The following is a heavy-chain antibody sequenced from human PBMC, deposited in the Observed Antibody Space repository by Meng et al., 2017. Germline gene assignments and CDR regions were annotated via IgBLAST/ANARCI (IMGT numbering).Heavy chain of an antibody. CDR3: ARGLRRPSPLGY. D-gene: IGHD4-17*01. V-gene: IGHV4-4*02. J-gene: IGHJ4*02. CDR1: GGSIRSSNW. Sequence: LQDARPRLLTQSGTPSVPGAVSGGSIRSSNWWSWVRQPPGKGLEWIGEIYHSGSTNYNPSLKSRVTISVDKSKNQFSLKLSSVTAADTAVYYCARGLRRPSPLGYWGQGTLVTVSS. CDR2: IYHSGST.